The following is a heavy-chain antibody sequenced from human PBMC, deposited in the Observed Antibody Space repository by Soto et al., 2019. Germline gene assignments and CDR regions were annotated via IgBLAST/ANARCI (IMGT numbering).Heavy chain of an antibody. D-gene: IGHD2-15*01. J-gene: IGHJ6*03. V-gene: IGHV3-7*01. CDR1: GFTFSSDW. Sequence: GGSLRLSCAASGFTFSSDWMSWVRQAPGKGLGWVANIKQDGSEKYYVDSVKGRFTISRDNAKNSLYLQMNSLRAEDTAVYYCARDIVNYDYYYYMDVWGKGTTVTVSS. CDR3: ARDIVNYDYYYYMDV. CDR2: IKQDGSEK.